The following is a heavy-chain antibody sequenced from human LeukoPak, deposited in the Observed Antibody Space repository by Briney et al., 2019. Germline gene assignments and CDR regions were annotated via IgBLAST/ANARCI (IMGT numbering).Heavy chain of an antibody. D-gene: IGHD5-12*01. Sequence: SVKVSCKASGGTFSSHAISWVRQAPGQGLEWVGGIIPIVGTTNYAQKFQGRVTITTDESTSTGYMELRSLRSDDTAVYYCARGDSGYDYGFDNWGQGTLVTVSS. J-gene: IGHJ4*02. CDR3: ARGDSGYDYGFDN. V-gene: IGHV1-69*05. CDR1: GGTFSSHA. CDR2: IIPIVGTT.